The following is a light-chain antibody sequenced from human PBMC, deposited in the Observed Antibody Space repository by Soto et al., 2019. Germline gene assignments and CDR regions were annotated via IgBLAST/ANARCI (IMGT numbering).Light chain of an antibody. CDR3: CSYAGSSTFLWV. CDR1: SSDVGSYNL. Sequence: QSVLTQPASVSGSPGQSITISCTGTSSDVGSYNLVSWYQQHPGKAPKLMIYEGSKRPSGVSNRFSGSKSGNAASLTISGLQAEDEDDYYCCSYAGSSTFLWVFGGGTKLTVL. V-gene: IGLV2-23*03. CDR2: EGS. J-gene: IGLJ3*02.